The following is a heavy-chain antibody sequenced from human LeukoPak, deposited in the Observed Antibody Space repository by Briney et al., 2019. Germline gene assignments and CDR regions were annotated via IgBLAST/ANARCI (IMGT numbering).Heavy chain of an antibody. Sequence: GASVKVSCKASGYTFTSYDINWVRQATGQGLEWMGWMNPNSGNTGYAQKFQGRVTMTRNTSISTAYMELSSLRSEDTAVYYRATWSVAAAGRNWFDPWGQGTLVTVSS. CDR2: MNPNSGNT. CDR3: ATWSVAAAGRNWFDP. CDR1: GYTFTSYD. V-gene: IGHV1-8*01. D-gene: IGHD6-13*01. J-gene: IGHJ5*02.